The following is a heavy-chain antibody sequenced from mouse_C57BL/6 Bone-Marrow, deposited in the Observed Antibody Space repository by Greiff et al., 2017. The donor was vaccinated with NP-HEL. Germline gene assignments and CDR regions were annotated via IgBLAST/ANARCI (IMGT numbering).Heavy chain of an antibody. J-gene: IGHJ2*01. D-gene: IGHD2-3*01. V-gene: IGHV1-50*01. CDR3: AREGGWLLRLDY. CDR1: GYTFTSYW. Sequence: QVQLQQPGAELVKPGASVKLSCKASGYTFTSYWMQWVKQRPGQGLEWIGEIYPSDGFTNYNQKFKGKATLTVDTPSSTAYMQLSSLTSEDSAVYYCAREGGWLLRLDYWGQGTTLTVSS. CDR2: IYPSDGFT.